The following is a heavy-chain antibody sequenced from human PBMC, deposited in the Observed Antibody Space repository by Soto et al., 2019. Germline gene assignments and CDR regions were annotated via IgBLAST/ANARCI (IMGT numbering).Heavy chain of an antibody. CDR1: GFTFSSYA. V-gene: IGHV3-23*01. J-gene: IGHJ4*02. D-gene: IGHD6-13*01. Sequence: EVQLLESGGGLVQPGGSLRLSCAASGFTFSSYAMNWVRQAPGKGLEWVSVISGSGGSTYYADSVKGRFTISRDNSENTLYLQMNSLRAEDTAVYYCARRGPGTYFDDWGQGTLVTVSS. CDR2: ISGSGGST. CDR3: ARRGPGTYFDD.